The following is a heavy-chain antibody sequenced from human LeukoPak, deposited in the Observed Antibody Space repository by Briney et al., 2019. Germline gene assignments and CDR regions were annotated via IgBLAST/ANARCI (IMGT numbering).Heavy chain of an antibody. J-gene: IGHJ6*02. V-gene: IGHV4-59*01. CDR2: IYDGGST. Sequence: SETLSLTCTVSGGSISGYYWSWIRQPPGKGLEWLGYIYDGGSTNYNPSLKSRVTISVDTSKNQFSLKLSSVTAADTAVYYCARVGGTNYYYYGMDVWGQGTTVTVSS. CDR3: ARVGGTNYYYYGMDV. D-gene: IGHD1-1*01. CDR1: GGSISGYY.